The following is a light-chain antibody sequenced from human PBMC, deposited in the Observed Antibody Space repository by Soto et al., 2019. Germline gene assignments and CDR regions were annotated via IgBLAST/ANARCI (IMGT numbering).Light chain of an antibody. J-gene: IGKJ4*01. CDR3: QKYGSSPDLT. CDR1: QSVSSSY. Sequence: EIVLTQSPGTLSLSPGERATLSCRASQSVSSSYLAWYQQKPGQAPRLLIYGASSRATGIPDRFSGSGSGTDFTLTISRLEPEDFAVYYCQKYGSSPDLTFGGGTKVEIK. CDR2: GAS. V-gene: IGKV3-20*01.